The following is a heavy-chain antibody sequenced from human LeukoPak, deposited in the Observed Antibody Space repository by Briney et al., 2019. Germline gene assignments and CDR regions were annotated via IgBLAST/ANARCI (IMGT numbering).Heavy chain of an antibody. V-gene: IGHV4-34*01. CDR2: INHTGRT. CDR3: AREGGYYDSSGSFDY. D-gene: IGHD3-22*01. CDR1: GESFSGYY. J-gene: IGHJ4*02. Sequence: SETLSLTCAVYGESFSGYYWAWIRQPPGKGLEWIGEINHTGRTNYKPSLKSRVTISVDSSKNQFSLKLTSVTAADTAVYYCAREGGYYDSSGSFDYWGQGTLVTVSS.